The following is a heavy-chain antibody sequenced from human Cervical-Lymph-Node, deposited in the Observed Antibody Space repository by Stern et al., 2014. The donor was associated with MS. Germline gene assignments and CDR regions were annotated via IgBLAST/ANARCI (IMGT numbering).Heavy chain of an antibody. CDR3: ATSTASDAFDI. J-gene: IGHJ3*02. CDR1: GLTFSTSV. V-gene: IGHV3-33*01. D-gene: IGHD2/OR15-2a*01. CDR2: VWNDGSKE. Sequence: QVQLVESGGGVVQPGRSLRLSCVASGLTFSTSVMHCVRQAPGQGLEWVAVVWNDGSKEHFTDSVKGRFSTSRDTAKNTLHLQMSSLRAEDTAVYFCATSTASDAFDIWGQGTLVTVSS.